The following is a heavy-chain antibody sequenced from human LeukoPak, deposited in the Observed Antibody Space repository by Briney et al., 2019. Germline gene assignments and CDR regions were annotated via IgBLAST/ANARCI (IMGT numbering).Heavy chain of an antibody. CDR3: ARERGNDGPHFDY. D-gene: IGHD1-1*01. CDR1: GGSISSENYY. CDR2: IYHSGST. Sequence: SETLSLTCTVSGGSISSENYYWTWIRQPPGKGLEWIGYIYHSGSTYYNPSLKSRVTISVDRSKNQFSLKLSSVTAADTAVYYCARERGNDGPHFDYWGQGTLVTVSS. V-gene: IGHV4-30-2*01. J-gene: IGHJ4*02.